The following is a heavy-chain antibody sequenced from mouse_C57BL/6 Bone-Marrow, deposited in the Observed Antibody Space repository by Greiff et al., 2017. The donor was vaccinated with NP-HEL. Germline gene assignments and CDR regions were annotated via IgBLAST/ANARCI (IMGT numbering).Heavy chain of an antibody. V-gene: IGHV5-17*01. Sequence: EVHLVESGGGLVKPGGSLKLSCAASGFTFSDYGMHWVRQAPEKGLEWVAYISSGSSTIYYADTVKGRFTISRDNAKNTLFLQMTSLRSEDTAMYYCASPYGSTYWYFDVWGTGTTVTVSS. CDR3: ASPYGSTYWYFDV. CDR1: GFTFSDYG. CDR2: ISSGSSTI. J-gene: IGHJ1*03. D-gene: IGHD1-1*01.